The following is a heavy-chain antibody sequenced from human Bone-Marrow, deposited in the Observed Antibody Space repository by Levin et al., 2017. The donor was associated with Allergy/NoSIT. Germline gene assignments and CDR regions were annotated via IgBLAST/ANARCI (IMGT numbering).Heavy chain of an antibody. CDR3: AKDLGSSGWYLDS. J-gene: IGHJ4*02. Sequence: PGGSLRLSCAASGFTFSKYAMSWVRQAPGKGLEWVSTMSSTGNSAYYVDSVKGRFAISRDNVKNTLYLQMDSLRADDTAIYYCAKDLGSSGWYLDSWGQGALVTVSS. V-gene: IGHV3-23*01. CDR1: GFTFSKYA. D-gene: IGHD6-19*01. CDR2: MSSTGNSA.